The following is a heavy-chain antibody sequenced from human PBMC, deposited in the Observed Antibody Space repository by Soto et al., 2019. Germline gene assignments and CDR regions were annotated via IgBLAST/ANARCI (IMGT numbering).Heavy chain of an antibody. CDR1: GFTFSDCS. D-gene: IGHD5-18*01. J-gene: IGHJ4*02. V-gene: IGHV3-48*01. CDR3: ARHKLRVAAMVFVPSYYFDF. Sequence: PGGSLXLSCAASGFTFSDCSMNWVRQAPGKGLEWVSYISGSSSMIYYADSVRGRFTISRDNAKNSLYLQMNSLGAEDTAVYYCARHKLRVAAMVFVPSYYFDFWGQGTLVSVSS. CDR2: ISGSSSMI.